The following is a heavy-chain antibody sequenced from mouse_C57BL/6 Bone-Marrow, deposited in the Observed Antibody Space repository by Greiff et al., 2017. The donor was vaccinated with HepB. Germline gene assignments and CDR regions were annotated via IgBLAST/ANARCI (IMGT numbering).Heavy chain of an antibody. D-gene: IGHD2-4*01. J-gene: IGHJ4*01. Sequence: QVQLKESGAELVRPGASVTLSCKASGYTFTDYEMHWVKQTPVHGLEWIGAIDPETGGTAYNQKFKGKAILTADKSSSTAYMELRSLTSEDSAVYYCTRWIYYDYDDYAMDYWGQGTSVTVSS. CDR3: TRWIYYDYDDYAMDY. CDR1: GYTFTDYE. V-gene: IGHV1-15*01. CDR2: IDPETGGT.